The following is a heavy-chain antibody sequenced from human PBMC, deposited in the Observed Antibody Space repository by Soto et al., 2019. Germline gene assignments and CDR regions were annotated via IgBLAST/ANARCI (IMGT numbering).Heavy chain of an antibody. Sequence: QVQLQESGPGLVKPSETLSLTCTVSGGCISSYYWSWIRQPPGKGLEWIGYIYYSGSTNYNPSLKSRVTISVDTSKNQFSLKLSSVTAADTAVYYCARRYGDYFDYWGPGTLVTVSS. CDR2: IYYSGST. CDR3: ARRYGDYFDY. CDR1: GGCISSYY. J-gene: IGHJ4*02. D-gene: IGHD4-17*01. V-gene: IGHV4-59*08.